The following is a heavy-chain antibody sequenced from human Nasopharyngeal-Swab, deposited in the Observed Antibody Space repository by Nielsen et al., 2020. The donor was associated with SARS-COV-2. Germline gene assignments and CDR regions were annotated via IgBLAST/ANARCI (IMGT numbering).Heavy chain of an antibody. V-gene: IGHV3-73*01. Sequence: GESLKISCAASGFTFSGSAMHWVRQASGKGLEWVGRIRSKANSYATAYAASVKGRFTISRDDSKNTAYLQMNSLKTEDTAVYYCARGGSSGWYEGLEYFQHWGQGTLVTVSS. CDR1: GFTFSGSA. J-gene: IGHJ1*01. D-gene: IGHD6-19*01. CDR3: ARGGSSGWYEGLEYFQH. CDR2: IRSKANSYAT.